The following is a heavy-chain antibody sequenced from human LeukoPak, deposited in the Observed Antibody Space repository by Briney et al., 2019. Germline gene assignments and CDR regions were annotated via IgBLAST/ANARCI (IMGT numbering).Heavy chain of an antibody. CDR3: AKDQSRYSGYGTFDY. D-gene: IGHD5-12*01. J-gene: IGHJ4*02. CDR2: ISYDGSNE. Sequence: PGRSLRLSCVASGFTISSYGMHWVRQAPGKGLEWVAVISYDGSNEYYADSVKGRFTISRDNSKNTLYLQMNSLRAEDTAVYYCAKDQSRYSGYGTFDYWGQGTLVTVSS. V-gene: IGHV3-30*18. CDR1: GFTISSYG.